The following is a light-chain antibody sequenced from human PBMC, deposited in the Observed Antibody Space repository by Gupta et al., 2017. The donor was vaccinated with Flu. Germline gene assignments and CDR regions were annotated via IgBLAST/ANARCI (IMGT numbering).Light chain of an antibody. CDR3: SAVTTASNLV. V-gene: IGLV2-14*03. CDR1: SSDVGGYNY. Sequence: QSALTQPASVSGSPGQSITISCTGTSSDVGGYNYVSWYQQHPAKCHKLMIYEVSNRPAGVSVRFSASKAVNTASLTISGLKEEDEADYYCSAVTTASNLVFGGGTKVVVL. CDR2: EVS. J-gene: IGLJ3*02.